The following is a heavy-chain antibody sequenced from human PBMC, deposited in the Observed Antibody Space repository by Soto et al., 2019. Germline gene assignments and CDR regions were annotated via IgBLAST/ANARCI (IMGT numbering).Heavy chain of an antibody. CDR3: ARGGSYFFFAFDI. J-gene: IGHJ3*02. D-gene: IGHD1-26*01. CDR2: ISSNGGST. Sequence: GGSLRLSCAASGFTFSSYAMHWVRQAPGKGLEYVSAISSNGGSTYYANSVKGRFTISRDNSKNTLYLQMGSLRAEDMAVYYCARGGSYFFFAFDIWGQGTMVTVSS. V-gene: IGHV3-64*01. CDR1: GFTFSSYA.